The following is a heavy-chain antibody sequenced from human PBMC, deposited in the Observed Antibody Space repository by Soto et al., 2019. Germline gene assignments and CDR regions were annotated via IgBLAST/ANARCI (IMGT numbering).Heavy chain of an antibody. V-gene: IGHV4-34*01. D-gene: IGHD3-10*01. CDR2: INHSGST. CDR1: GGSFSGYY. J-gene: IGHJ6*03. Sequence: SETLSLTCAVYGGSFSGYYWSWIRQPPGKGLEWIGEINHSGSTNYNPSLKSRVTISVDTSKNQFSLKLSSVTAADTAVYYCARGGGFTMVRGPYYYYYMDVWGKGTTVTVPS. CDR3: ARGGGFTMVRGPYYYYYMDV.